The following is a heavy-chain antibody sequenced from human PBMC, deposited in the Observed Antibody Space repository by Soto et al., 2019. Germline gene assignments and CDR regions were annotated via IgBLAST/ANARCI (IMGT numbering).Heavy chain of an antibody. CDR2: INHSGST. V-gene: IGHV4-39*07. Sequence: SETLSLTCTVSGGSISSSSYYWGWIRQPPGTGLEWIGEINHSGSTNYNPSLKSRVTISVDTSKNQFSLKLTSVTAADTALYYCARDKITGLFDYWGQGTLVT. D-gene: IGHD2-8*02. CDR3: ARDKITGLFDY. CDR1: GGSISSSSYY. J-gene: IGHJ4*02.